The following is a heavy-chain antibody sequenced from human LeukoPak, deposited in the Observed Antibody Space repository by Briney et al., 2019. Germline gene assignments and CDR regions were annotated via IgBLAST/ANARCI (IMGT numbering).Heavy chain of an antibody. J-gene: IGHJ6*03. Sequence: PSETLSLTCTVSGDSLVSGHYWGWIRQPPGQGLEWVGSVYHSGSIYYNPSLKSRVIMSVDTSKNQFSLKLSSVTAADTAVYYCARTTEAHSWRTRYYDYYMDVWGKGTTVTVSS. CDR1: GDSLVSGHY. V-gene: IGHV4-38-2*02. D-gene: IGHD6-13*01. CDR2: VYHSGSI. CDR3: ARTTEAHSWRTRYYDYYMDV.